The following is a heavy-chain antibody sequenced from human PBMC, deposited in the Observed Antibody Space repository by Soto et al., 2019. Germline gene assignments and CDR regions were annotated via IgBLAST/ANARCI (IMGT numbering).Heavy chain of an antibody. CDR2: INYSGGT. CDR1: GGSLRSYY. J-gene: IGHJ6*02. CDR3: FRQGFRELHGTVDV. D-gene: IGHD1-26*01. V-gene: IGHV4-59*08. Sequence: QVQLQESGPRLVKPSETLSLTCTVSGGSLRSYYCSWFRQPPGKGLEWVGYINYSGGTFYNPSLTRRLTMSVDTSINHYSLTVSTMTAPDTAAYYCFRQGFRELHGTVDVWGQGATVT.